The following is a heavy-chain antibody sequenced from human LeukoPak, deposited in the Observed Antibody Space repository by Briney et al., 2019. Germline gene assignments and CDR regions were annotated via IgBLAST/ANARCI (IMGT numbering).Heavy chain of an antibody. V-gene: IGHV3-7*01. CDR3: VKDLRGPEGF. CDR2: IKQYGSEK. D-gene: IGHD2-2*01. CDR1: EFTFSSSW. Sequence: RRSLRHSSAASEFTFSSSWLSWVRQSPGKRLESVANIKQYGSEKSYVVSVKGRFTISRDDAKTSLYVQMISLRAEDRAVYYCVKDLRGPEGFWGQGNLVIV. J-gene: IGHJ4*02.